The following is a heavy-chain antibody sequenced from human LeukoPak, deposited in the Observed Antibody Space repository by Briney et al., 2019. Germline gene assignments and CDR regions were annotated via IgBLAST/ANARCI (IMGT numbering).Heavy chain of an antibody. CDR2: IGSSGSAM. CDR3: ARATGGGTHYYHSPMDV. D-gene: IGHD1-26*01. J-gene: IGHJ6*02. V-gene: IGHV3-48*02. CDR1: GFTFSSYS. Sequence: GGSLRLSCAASGFTFSSYSVNWVRQAPGKGLEWVSYIGSSGSAMYYADPVKGRFTISRDNAENSLYLQMNSLRDEDTAVYYWARATGGGTHYYHSPMDVWGQGTTVTFPS.